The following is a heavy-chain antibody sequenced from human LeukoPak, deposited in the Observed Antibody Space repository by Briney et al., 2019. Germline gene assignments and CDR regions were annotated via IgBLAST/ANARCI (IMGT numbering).Heavy chain of an antibody. Sequence: GGSLRLSCVVSGFSVRTTYMSWVRQAPGKGPEWVSVVYTGGGTDHADSVKGRFTISRDNSKNTLYLQMNSLRAEDTAVHYCAKSLRGHSYDWGQGTLVTVSS. D-gene: IGHD5-18*01. CDR2: VYTGGGT. V-gene: IGHV3-53*01. J-gene: IGHJ4*02. CDR3: AKSLRGHSYD. CDR1: GFSVRTTY.